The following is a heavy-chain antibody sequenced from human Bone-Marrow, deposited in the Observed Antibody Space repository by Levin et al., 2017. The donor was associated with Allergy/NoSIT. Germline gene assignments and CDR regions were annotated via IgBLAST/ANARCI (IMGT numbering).Heavy chain of an antibody. D-gene: IGHD3-9*01. CDR3: VPYYDTLTASAL. CDR1: GFTFSNYW. V-gene: IGHV3-7*01. Sequence: PGGSLRLSCAASGFTFSNYWMSWVRQAPGKGLEWVANIQPDGSAKYYVDSVKGRFTISRDNVKSSLSLQMNSLRAEDTAVYYCVPYYDTLTASALWGQGTLVTVSS. CDR2: IQPDGSAK. J-gene: IGHJ4*02.